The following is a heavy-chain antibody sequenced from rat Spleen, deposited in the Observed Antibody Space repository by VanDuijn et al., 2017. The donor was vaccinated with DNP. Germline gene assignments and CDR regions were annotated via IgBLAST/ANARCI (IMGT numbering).Heavy chain of an antibody. D-gene: IGHD4-1*01. J-gene: IGHJ2*01. CDR3: TRGGEYVGY. Sequence: QVQLEESGPGLLQPSQTLSLTCTVSGFSLTKYGISWVRRTPGKGLEWMGIIWTGGNTDYNSTLKSRLSISRDTSKSQVFLKMDSPQADDTGTYYCTRGGEYVGYWGQGVMVTVSS. CDR2: IWTGGNT. V-gene: IGHV2-4*01. CDR1: GFSLTKYG.